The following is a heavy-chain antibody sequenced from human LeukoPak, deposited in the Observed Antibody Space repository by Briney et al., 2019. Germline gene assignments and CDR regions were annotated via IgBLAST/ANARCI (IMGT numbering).Heavy chain of an antibody. CDR2: ISYDGSNK. J-gene: IGHJ3*02. D-gene: IGHD1-26*01. Sequence: PGGSLRLSCAASGFTFSSYAMHWVRQAPGRGLEWVAVISYDGSNKYYADSVKGRLTISRDNSKNTLYLQMNSLRAEDTAVYYCAKDVGEPGTFDIWGQGTMVTVSS. CDR3: AKDVGEPGTFDI. CDR1: GFTFSSYA. V-gene: IGHV3-30-3*01.